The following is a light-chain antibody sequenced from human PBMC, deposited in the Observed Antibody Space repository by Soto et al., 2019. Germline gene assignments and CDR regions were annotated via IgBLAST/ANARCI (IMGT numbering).Light chain of an antibody. CDR2: DVS. Sequence: QSVLAQPASVSGSPGQSLTISCTGTSSDVGGYNFVSWYQQYPGKAPKLMIYDVSSRPSGISTRFSGSKSGNTDSLTISGLQAEDEADYYCSSYARNRDVLFGGGTKLTVL. V-gene: IGLV2-14*03. CDR3: SSYARNRDVL. CDR1: SSDVGGYNF. J-gene: IGLJ2*01.